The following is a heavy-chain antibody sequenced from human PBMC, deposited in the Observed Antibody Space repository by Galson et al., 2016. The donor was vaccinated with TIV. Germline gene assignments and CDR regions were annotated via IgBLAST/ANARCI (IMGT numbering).Heavy chain of an antibody. CDR3: SSVFDDG. Sequence: SLRLSCAASGFTLSGTWMHWVRQVPGKGLVWVSRMDESGSGTSYADSVKGRVTISRDDAKNTLYLQMNSLRAEDTAVYYCSSVFDDGWGQGTMVTVSS. CDR1: GFTLSGTW. CDR2: MDESGSGT. V-gene: IGHV3-74*01. J-gene: IGHJ3*01.